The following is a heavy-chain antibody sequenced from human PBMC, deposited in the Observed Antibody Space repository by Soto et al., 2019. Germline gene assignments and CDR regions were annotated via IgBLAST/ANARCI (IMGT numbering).Heavy chain of an antibody. Sequence: EVQLLESGGGLLQPGGSLRLSCAASGYTFSTYAMSWVRQAPGKGLEWVSVISGSGDRIFYADSVKGRFTISRDNSKNPLYLQMNSLRAEDTAVYYCAKGSGGSCYSALDYWGQGILVTVSS. J-gene: IGHJ4*02. CDR1: GYTFSTYA. V-gene: IGHV3-23*01. CDR2: ISGSGDRI. D-gene: IGHD2-15*01. CDR3: AKGSGGSCYSALDY.